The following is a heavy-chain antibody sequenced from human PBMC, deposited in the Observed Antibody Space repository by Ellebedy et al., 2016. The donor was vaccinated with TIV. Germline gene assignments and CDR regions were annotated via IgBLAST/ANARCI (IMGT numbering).Heavy chain of an antibody. CDR3: AQTNWGSGGFYGMDA. D-gene: IGHD7-27*01. J-gene: IGHJ6*02. CDR1: GFAFDTYA. V-gene: IGHV3-23*01. CDR2: LSATTGAT. Sequence: GESLKISCEASGFAFDTYAMTWVRQAPGKGLEWVSTLSATTGATFYADSVKGRLTISRDNSMDTLYLQMNSLGAEDTAIYYCAQTNWGSGGFYGMDAWGQGTTVFVSS.